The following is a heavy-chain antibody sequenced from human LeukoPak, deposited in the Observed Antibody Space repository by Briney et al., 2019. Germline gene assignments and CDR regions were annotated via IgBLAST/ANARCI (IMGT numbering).Heavy chain of an antibody. J-gene: IGHJ4*02. Sequence: ASVKVSCKASGGTFSSYAISWVRQAPGQGLEWMGGIIPIFGTANYAQKFQGRVTMTTDTSTSTAYMELRSLRSDDTAVYYCARGEHVFPLDYWGQGTLVTVSS. D-gene: IGHD1/OR15-1a*01. CDR2: IIPIFGTA. CDR3: ARGEHVFPLDY. V-gene: IGHV1-69*05. CDR1: GGTFSSYA.